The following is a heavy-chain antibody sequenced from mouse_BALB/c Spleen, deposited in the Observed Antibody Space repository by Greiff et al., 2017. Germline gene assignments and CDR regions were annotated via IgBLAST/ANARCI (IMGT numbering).Heavy chain of an antibody. CDR1: GYAFTNYW. Sequence: VKLQESGAELVRPGTSVKISCKASGYAFTNYWLGWVKQRPGHGLEWIGDIYPGSGNTYYNEKFKGKATLTADKSSSTAYMQLSSLTSEDSAVYFCARGGGYDEGYWYFDVWGAGTTVTVSS. CDR3: ARGGGYDEGYWYFDV. J-gene: IGHJ1*01. CDR2: IYPGSGNT. D-gene: IGHD2-2*01. V-gene: IGHV1-63*01.